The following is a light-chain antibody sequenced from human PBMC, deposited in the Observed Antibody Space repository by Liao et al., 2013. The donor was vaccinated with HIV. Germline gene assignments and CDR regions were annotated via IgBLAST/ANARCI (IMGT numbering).Light chain of an antibody. CDR2: YER. CDR1: KLGNKY. V-gene: IGLV3-1*01. J-gene: IGLJ3*02. Sequence: SYELTQPPSVSVSPGQTASITCSGDKLGNKYTCWYQQRPGQAPVLVIYYERNRPSGIPERISGSISGNTATLTISGVETGDEADYYCQVWDHSSDQGVFGGGTKLTVL. CDR3: QVWDHSSDQGV.